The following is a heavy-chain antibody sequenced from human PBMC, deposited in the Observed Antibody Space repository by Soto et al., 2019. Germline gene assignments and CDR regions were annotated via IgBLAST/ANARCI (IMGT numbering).Heavy chain of an antibody. CDR1: GFTFSNYG. Sequence: GGSLRLSCAASGFTFSNYGMHWVRQAPGKGLEWVAFIWYDGVKNYYAESVQGRFAISRDDSESISYLQMNSLKTEDTAVYYCARSHYPDSVGYYKKWGQGTMVTVYS. CDR2: IWYDGVKN. J-gene: IGHJ4*02. V-gene: IGHV3-33*01. D-gene: IGHD3-22*01. CDR3: ARSHYPDSVGYYKK.